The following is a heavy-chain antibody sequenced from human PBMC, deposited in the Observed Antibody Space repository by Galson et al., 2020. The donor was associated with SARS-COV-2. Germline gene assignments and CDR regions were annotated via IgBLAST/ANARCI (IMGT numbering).Heavy chain of an antibody. J-gene: IGHJ4*02. CDR1: GGSISSSSYY. CDR3: ARVLLRFLEWLSPSFDY. V-gene: IGHV4-39*07. CDR2: IYYSGST. D-gene: IGHD3-3*01. Sequence: SETLSLTCTVSGGSISSSSYYWGWIRQPPGKGLEWMGSIYYSGSTYYNPSLKSRVTISVDTSKNQFSLKLSSVTAADTAVYYCARVLLRFLEWLSPSFDYWGQGTLVTVSP.